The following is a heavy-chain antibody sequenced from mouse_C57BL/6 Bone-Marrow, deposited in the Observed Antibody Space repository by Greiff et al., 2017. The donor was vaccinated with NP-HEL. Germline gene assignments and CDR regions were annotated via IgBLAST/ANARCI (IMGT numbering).Heavy chain of an antibody. CDR3: ARKGIIYYGNYLYY. V-gene: IGHV1-4*01. J-gene: IGHJ2*01. D-gene: IGHD2-1*01. CDR1: GYTFTSYT. CDR2: INPSSGYT. Sequence: VQLQQSGAELARPGASVKMSCKASGYTFTSYTMHWVNQRPGQGLEWIGYINPSSGYTKYNQKFKDKATLTADKSSSTAYMQLSSLTSEDSAVYYCARKGIIYYGNYLYYWGQGTTLTVSS.